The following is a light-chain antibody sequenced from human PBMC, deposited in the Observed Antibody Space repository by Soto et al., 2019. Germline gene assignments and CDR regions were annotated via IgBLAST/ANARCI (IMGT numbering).Light chain of an antibody. CDR1: SSNIGSNY. CDR2: RNN. CDR3: AAWDDSLSGWV. Sequence: QLVLTQPPSAPGTPGQRVTISCSGSSSNIGSNYVYWYQQLPGTAPKLLIYRNNQRPSGVPDRFSGSKSGTSASLAISGLRSEDEADYYCAAWDDSLSGWVFGGGTQLTVL. J-gene: IGLJ3*02. V-gene: IGLV1-47*01.